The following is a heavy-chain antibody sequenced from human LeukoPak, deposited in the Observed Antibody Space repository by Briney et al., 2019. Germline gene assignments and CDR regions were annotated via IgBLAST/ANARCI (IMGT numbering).Heavy chain of an antibody. CDR2: INHSGGT. CDR1: GGSFSGYY. V-gene: IGHV4-34*01. Sequence: SETLSLTCAVYGGSFSGYYWSWIRQPPGKGLEWIGEINHSGGTNYNPSLKSRVTISVDTSKNQFSLKLSSVTAADTAVYYCARGRGIAAAGTPRPNWFDPWGQGTLVTVSS. D-gene: IGHD6-13*01. J-gene: IGHJ5*02. CDR3: ARGRGIAAAGTPRPNWFDP.